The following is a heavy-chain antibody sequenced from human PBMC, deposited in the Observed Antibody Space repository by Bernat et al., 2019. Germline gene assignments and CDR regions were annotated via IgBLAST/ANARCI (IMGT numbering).Heavy chain of an antibody. Sequence: QVQLQESGPGLVKPSDTLSLTCAVSGGSVSSGSYFWSWIRQPPGKGLEWIGYVSYIGSANYNPSFRSRVLITVDAFKKSICLTMRSVRAADRGVYYCARGVSGDYTGDSFEVWDRGTMVTVSS. V-gene: IGHV4-61*03. CDR3: ARGVSGDYTGDSFEV. CDR1: GGSVSSGSYF. CDR2: VSYIGSA. J-gene: IGHJ3*01. D-gene: IGHD3-3*01.